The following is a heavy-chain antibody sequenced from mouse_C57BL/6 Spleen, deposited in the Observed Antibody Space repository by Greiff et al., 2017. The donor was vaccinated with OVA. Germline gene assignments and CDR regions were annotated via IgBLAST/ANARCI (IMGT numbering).Heavy chain of an antibody. CDR3: ARGGNYQYFDV. V-gene: IGHV1-80*01. Sequence: QVQLQQSGAELVKPGASVKISCKASGYAFSSYWMNWVKQRPGKGLEWIGQIYPGAGGTNYNGKFKGKATLTVDKSSCPANIQLSSLTAEDSAVYFCARGGNYQYFDVWGTGTTVTVSS. D-gene: IGHD2-1*01. J-gene: IGHJ1*03. CDR2: IYPGAGGT. CDR1: GYAFSSYW.